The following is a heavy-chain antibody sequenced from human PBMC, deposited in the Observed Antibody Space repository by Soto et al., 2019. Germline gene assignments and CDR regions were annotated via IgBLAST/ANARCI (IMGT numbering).Heavy chain of an antibody. D-gene: IGHD6-19*01. CDR3: AKGRSGWDLKTQNLDY. CDR1: GFTFSSYA. Sequence: GGSLRLSCAASGFTFSSYAMSWVRQAPGKGLEWVSAISGSGGSTYYADSVKGRFTISRDSSKNTLYLQMNSLRAEDTAVYYCAKGRSGWDLKTQNLDYWGQGTLVTVSS. J-gene: IGHJ4*02. CDR2: ISGSGGST. V-gene: IGHV3-23*01.